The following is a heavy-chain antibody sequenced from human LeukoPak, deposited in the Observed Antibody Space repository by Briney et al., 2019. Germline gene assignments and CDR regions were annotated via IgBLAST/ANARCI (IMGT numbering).Heavy chain of an antibody. Sequence: GGSLRLSCAASGFTFSSYGMSWVRQAPGKGLEWVSAISGSGGSTYYADSVKGRFTISRDNSKNTLYPQMNSLRAEDTAVYYCAKATPPAAEAYYYMDVWGKGTTVTISS. V-gene: IGHV3-23*01. J-gene: IGHJ6*03. CDR3: AKATPPAAEAYYYMDV. CDR1: GFTFSSYG. D-gene: IGHD6-13*01. CDR2: ISGSGGST.